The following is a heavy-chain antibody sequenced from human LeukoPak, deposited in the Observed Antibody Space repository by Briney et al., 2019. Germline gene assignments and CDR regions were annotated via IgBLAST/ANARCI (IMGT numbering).Heavy chain of an antibody. D-gene: IGHD2-8*01. J-gene: IGHJ4*02. V-gene: IGHV3-23*01. Sequence: GGSLRLSCAASGFTLRSSAMSWVRQAPGKGLEWVSAISGDGGTISYAASVRGRFTISRDNAKNTLFLRMSSLRAGDTALYYCAKELYGNPSGYWGQGTRVTVSS. CDR2: ISGDGGTI. CDR1: GFTLRSSA. CDR3: AKELYGNPSGY.